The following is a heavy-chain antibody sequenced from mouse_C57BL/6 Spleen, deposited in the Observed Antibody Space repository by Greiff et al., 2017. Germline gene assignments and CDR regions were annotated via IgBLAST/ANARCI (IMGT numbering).Heavy chain of an antibody. CDR2: IDPSDSYT. D-gene: IGHD1-1*01. J-gene: IGHJ4*01. Sequence: VQLQQPGAELVMPGASVKLSCKASGYTFTSYWMHWVKQRPGQGLEWIGEIDPSDSYTNYNQKFKGKSTLTVDKSSSTAYMQLSSLTSEASAVYYCARGYYGSSYVYYYAMDYWGQGTSVTVSS. CDR3: ARGYYGSSYVYYYAMDY. CDR1: GYTFTSYW. V-gene: IGHV1-69*01.